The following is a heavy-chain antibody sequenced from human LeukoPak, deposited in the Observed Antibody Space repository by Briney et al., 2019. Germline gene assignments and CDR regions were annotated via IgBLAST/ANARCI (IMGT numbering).Heavy chain of an antibody. CDR2: IYSGGGT. Sequence: GGSLRLSCAASGFTVSSTYMSWVRQAPGKGLEWVSVIYSGGGTYYADSVKGRFTISRDNSKNMLYLQMNSLRAEDTAMYYCARRDDHNGRDYWGQGTLVTVSS. V-gene: IGHV3-53*01. CDR1: GFTVSSTY. CDR3: ARRDDHNGRDY. J-gene: IGHJ4*02. D-gene: IGHD5-24*01.